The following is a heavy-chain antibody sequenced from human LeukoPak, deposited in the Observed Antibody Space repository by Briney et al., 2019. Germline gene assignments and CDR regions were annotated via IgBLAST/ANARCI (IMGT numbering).Heavy chain of an antibody. D-gene: IGHD2-8*02. CDR3: ARLHPGGGDDY. V-gene: IGHV4-39*01. CDR1: GGSLYSNTYR. CDR2: IYSGRNT. Sequence: SETLSLTCTVSGGSLYSNTYRWGWIRQPPGKGPEWIGQIYSGRNTDYNPSLRSRVTISVDTSKSQFSLKLNSVTAPDTAIYYCARLHPGGGDDYWGQGILVTVSS. J-gene: IGHJ4*02.